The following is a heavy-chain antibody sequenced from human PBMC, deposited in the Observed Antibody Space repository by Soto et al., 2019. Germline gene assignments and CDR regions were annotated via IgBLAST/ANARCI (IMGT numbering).Heavy chain of an antibody. J-gene: IGHJ5*02. CDR1: GGTFSSYA. CDR3: ARARPTPNWFAP. Sequence: QVQLVQSGAEVKKPGSSVKVSCKDSGGTFSSYAISWVRQAPGQGLEWMGGIIPILGTANYAQKFQGRVTITADESTSRAYMALRGLRSEDTAGYYCARARPTPNWFAPGGQGTLVTVSS. CDR2: IIPILGTA. V-gene: IGHV1-69*01.